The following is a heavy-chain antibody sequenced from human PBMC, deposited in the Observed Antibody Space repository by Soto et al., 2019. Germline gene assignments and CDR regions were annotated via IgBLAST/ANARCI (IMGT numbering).Heavy chain of an antibody. CDR2: IYYNGTT. CDR3: ASHSGVAALGGLDH. CDR1: GGSFTSDY. V-gene: IGHV4-59*08. Sequence: QVQLQESGPGLVKPSETLSLTCTVSGGSFTSDYWSWIRQPPGKGLQWIGYIYYNGTTNYNPALKSRLTISQATAKGQISLELTSLTAADTAVYYCASHSGVAALGGLDHWGQGTLVPVSS. D-gene: IGHD2-8*01. J-gene: IGHJ4*02.